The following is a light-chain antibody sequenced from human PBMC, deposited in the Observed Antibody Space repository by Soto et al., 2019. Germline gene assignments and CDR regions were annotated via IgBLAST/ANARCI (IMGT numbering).Light chain of an antibody. Sequence: DIQMTQSPPSLSASVGDRVTITCRASQTIGTYLNWYQKKPEKPPKLLIYDASNLQTGVPSRFSGSGSGAEFALTISSLQPEDFPTYYCQQSYTSPRTFGQGTKLDIK. CDR3: QQSYTSPRT. CDR1: QTIGTY. J-gene: IGKJ2*01. V-gene: IGKV1-39*01. CDR2: DAS.